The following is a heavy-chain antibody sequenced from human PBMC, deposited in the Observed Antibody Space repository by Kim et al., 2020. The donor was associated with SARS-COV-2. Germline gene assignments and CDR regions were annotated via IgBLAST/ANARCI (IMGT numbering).Heavy chain of an antibody. V-gene: IGHV4-39*07. CDR1: GGSISSSSYY. Sequence: SETLSLTCTVSGGSISSSSYYWGWIRQPPGKGLEWIGSIYYSGSTYYNPSLKSRVTISVDTSKNQFSLKLSSVTAADTAVYYCARAVGPTMVYDYWGQGTLVTVSS. D-gene: IGHD3-10*01. CDR2: IYYSGST. J-gene: IGHJ4*02. CDR3: ARAVGPTMVYDY.